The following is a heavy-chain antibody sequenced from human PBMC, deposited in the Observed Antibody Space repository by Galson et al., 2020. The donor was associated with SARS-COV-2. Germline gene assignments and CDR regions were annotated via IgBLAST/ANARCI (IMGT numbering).Heavy chain of an antibody. J-gene: IGHJ4*02. CDR1: GLTFSSYA. CDR2: ISGNGGST. CDR3: GKGGYSTSWSPIDS. D-gene: IGHD6-13*01. Sequence: GESLKISCVASGLTFSSYAMNWVRQAPGKGLEWVSTISGNGGSTYYADSVKGRFTMSRDNSKNTLYLQMTSLRAEDSAEYFCGKGGYSTSWSPIDSWGQGTLVAVSS. V-gene: IGHV3-23*01.